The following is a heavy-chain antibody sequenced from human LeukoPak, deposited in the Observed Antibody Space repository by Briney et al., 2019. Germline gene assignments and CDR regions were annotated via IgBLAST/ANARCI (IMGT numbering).Heavy chain of an antibody. D-gene: IGHD2-8*01. CDR3: AKAFSMSVLIA. CDR1: GFTFSSYG. J-gene: IGHJ5*02. Sequence: GGSLRLSCAVSGFTFSSYGMHWVRQTPGKGLEWVAIISHDGSNKYYADSVKGQFTISRDNSKNTLYLEMNTLRAEDTAVYYCAKAFSMSVLIAWGQGTLVTVSS. V-gene: IGHV3-30*18. CDR2: ISHDGSNK.